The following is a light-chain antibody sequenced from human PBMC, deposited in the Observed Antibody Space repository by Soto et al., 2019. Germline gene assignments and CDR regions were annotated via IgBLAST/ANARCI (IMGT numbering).Light chain of an antibody. V-gene: IGLV2-14*01. CDR1: SSDIGAYNY. Sequence: QSVLAQPASVSGSPGQSITISCTGSSSDIGAYNYVSWFQQYPGKAPKLIISEVSNRPSGVSNRFSGSKSGTAASLTISGIQTEDESDYLCVSFTPDWTYVFAAGTKVTVL. CDR2: EVS. CDR3: VSFTPDWTYV. J-gene: IGLJ1*01.